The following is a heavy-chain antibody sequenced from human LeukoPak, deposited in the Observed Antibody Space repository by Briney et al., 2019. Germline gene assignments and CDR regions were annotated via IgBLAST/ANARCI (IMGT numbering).Heavy chain of an antibody. CDR3: AKDSNSGSYYGRFDY. D-gene: IGHD1-26*01. J-gene: IGHJ4*02. CDR2: ISGSGGST. V-gene: IGHV3-23*01. CDR1: GFSFSSYA. Sequence: GGSLRLSCAASGFSFSSYAMSWVRQAPGKGLEWVSAISGSGGSTYYADSVKGRFTISRDNSKNTLYLQMNSLRAEDTAVYYCAKDSNSGSYYGRFDYWGQATLVPVSS.